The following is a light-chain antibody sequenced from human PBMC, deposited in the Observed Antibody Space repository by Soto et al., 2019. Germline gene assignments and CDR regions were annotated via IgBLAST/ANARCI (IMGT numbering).Light chain of an antibody. Sequence: IVLTQSPGTLSLSPGERATPSCRASQSISSSYLAWYQQKPGQAPRLLIYGASNRATAIPDRFSGSGSGTDFTLTISSLEPEDSAVYYCQQRDSWWTFGQGTKVDIK. V-gene: IGKV3D-20*02. CDR2: GAS. CDR1: QSISSSY. J-gene: IGKJ1*01. CDR3: QQRDSWWT.